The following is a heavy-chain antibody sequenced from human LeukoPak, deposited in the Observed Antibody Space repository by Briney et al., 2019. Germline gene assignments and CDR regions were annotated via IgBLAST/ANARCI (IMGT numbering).Heavy chain of an antibody. J-gene: IGHJ4*02. Sequence: GGSLRLSCAASGFTFSSYSMNWARQAPGKGLEWVSIIGSSSSYIYYADSVKGRFTISRDNAKNSLYLQINSLRAEDTAVYYCARGYYYGSGTSLVDYWGQGTLVTVSS. CDR2: IGSSSSYI. CDR1: GFTFSSYS. V-gene: IGHV3-21*01. CDR3: ARGYYYGSGTSLVDY. D-gene: IGHD3-10*01.